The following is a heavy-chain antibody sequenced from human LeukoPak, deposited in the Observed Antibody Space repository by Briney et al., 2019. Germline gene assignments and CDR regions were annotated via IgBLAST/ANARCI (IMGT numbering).Heavy chain of an antibody. CDR2: LYHSGST. Sequence: SETLSLTCTVAGYSISSGYYWGWIRQPPGKGLEWIGSLYHSGSTYYNPSLNSRVTISVDTSKNQFSLKLSSVTAADTAVYYCATDYYDSSGYASSGAFDIWGRGTMVTVSS. V-gene: IGHV4-38-2*02. CDR3: ATDYYDSSGYASSGAFDI. D-gene: IGHD3-22*01. CDR1: GYSISSGYY. J-gene: IGHJ3*02.